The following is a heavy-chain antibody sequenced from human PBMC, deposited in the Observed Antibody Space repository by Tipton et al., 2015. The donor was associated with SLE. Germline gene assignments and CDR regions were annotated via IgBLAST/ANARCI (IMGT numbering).Heavy chain of an antibody. D-gene: IGHD3-10*02. J-gene: IGHJ1*01. CDR1: GASISTSGYC. Sequence: TLSLTCTVSGASISTSGYCWSWIRQPPGKGLEWIGSICYDGKPNHNPSLKSRVTISVDTSRSQFSLKLSSATAADTAVYYCARTGFYYVPYFQHWGQGTLVTVSS. V-gene: IGHV4-39*01. CDR2: ICYDGKP. CDR3: ARTGFYYVPYFQH.